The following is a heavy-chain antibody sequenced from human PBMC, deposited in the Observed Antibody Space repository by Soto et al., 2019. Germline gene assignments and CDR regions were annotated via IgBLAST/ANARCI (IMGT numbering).Heavy chain of an antibody. J-gene: IGHJ5*02. D-gene: IGHD3-16*02. V-gene: IGHV4-59*01. CDR2: IYYSGST. CDR3: ARGTTFGGVIAHNWFDP. Sequence: ASETLSLTCTVSGGSISSYYWSWIRQPPGKGLEWIGYIYYSGSTNYNPSLKSRVTISVDTSKNQFSLKLSSVTAADTAVYYCARGTTFGGVIAHNWFDPWGQGTLVTVSS. CDR1: GGSISSYY.